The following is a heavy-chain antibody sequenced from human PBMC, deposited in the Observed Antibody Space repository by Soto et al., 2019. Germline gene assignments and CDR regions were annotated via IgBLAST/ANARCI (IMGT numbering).Heavy chain of an antibody. CDR1: GGSISTSVYY. V-gene: IGHV4-39*01. CDR3: ARQGSRAFDS. D-gene: IGHD2-15*01. CDR2: IYYSGSA. J-gene: IGHJ3*02. Sequence: PSETLSLTCTVSGGSISTSVYYWGWIRQPPGRGLEWMANIYYSGSAYYNPSLKSRVSTSVDTSKNQFSLKLRSATAADTAVYYCARQGSRAFDSWGQGKMVTFSS.